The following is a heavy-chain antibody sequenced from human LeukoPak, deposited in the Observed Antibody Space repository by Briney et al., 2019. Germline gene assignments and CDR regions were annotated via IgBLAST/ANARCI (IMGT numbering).Heavy chain of an antibody. CDR1: GFTFSSYA. J-gene: IGHJ4*02. Sequence: GGSLRLSCAASGFTFSSYAMHWVRQAPGKGLEWVAVISYDGSNKYYADSVKGRFTISRDNSKNTLYLQMNSLGAEDTAVYYCARAPDSGPDYWGQGTLVTVSS. D-gene: IGHD5-12*01. CDR3: ARAPDSGPDY. V-gene: IGHV3-30*04. CDR2: ISYDGSNK.